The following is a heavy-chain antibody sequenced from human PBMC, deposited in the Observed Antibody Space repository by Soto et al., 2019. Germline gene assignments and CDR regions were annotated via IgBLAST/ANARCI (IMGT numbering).Heavy chain of an antibody. D-gene: IGHD3-22*01. CDR1: GYSFTSYW. CDR3: ARGCDYYDSSGPPGLDAFDI. CDR2: IYPGDSDT. J-gene: IGHJ3*02. Sequence: GESLKISCKGSGYSFTSYWIGLVLQMPGKGLDWMWIIYPGDSDTRYSPSFQGQVTISADKSISTAYLQWSSLKASDTAMYYCARGCDYYDSSGPPGLDAFDIWGQGTMVTVSS. V-gene: IGHV5-51*01.